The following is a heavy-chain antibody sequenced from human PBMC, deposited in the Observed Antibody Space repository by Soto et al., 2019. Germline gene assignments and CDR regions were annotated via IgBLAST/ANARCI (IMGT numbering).Heavy chain of an antibody. CDR3: AGDLRAGGDY. Sequence: QVQLVQSGAEVKKPGASVKVSCKASGYTLSDANINWVRQAPGQGPEWMGINNPRADSTNYAQKFQGRVHLTRDTATSTVYMELSSLRSEDTAVYYCAGDLRAGGDYWGQGTLVTVSS. CDR1: GYTLSDAN. V-gene: IGHV1-46*01. CDR2: NNPRADST. J-gene: IGHJ4*02. D-gene: IGHD1-26*01.